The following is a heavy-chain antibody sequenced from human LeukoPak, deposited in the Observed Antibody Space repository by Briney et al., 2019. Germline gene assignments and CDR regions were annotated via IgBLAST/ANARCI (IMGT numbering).Heavy chain of an antibody. Sequence: PSQTLSLTCTVSGGSISSGDYYWSWVRQPPGKGLEWIGYIYYSGSTYYNPSLKSRVTISVDTSKNQFSLKLSSVTAADTAVYYCARTLPYQLLSFDYWGQGTLVTVSS. CDR3: ARTLPYQLLSFDY. D-gene: IGHD2-2*01. CDR2: IYYSGST. CDR1: GGSISSGDYY. V-gene: IGHV4-30-4*01. J-gene: IGHJ4*02.